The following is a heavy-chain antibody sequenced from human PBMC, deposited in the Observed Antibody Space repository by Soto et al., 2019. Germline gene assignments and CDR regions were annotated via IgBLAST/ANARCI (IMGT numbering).Heavy chain of an antibody. D-gene: IGHD5-18*01. CDR1: GGTFSSYA. V-gene: IGHV1-69*13. CDR2: IIPIFGTA. CDR3: ARGVDTAHRYYYYGMDV. J-gene: IGHJ6*02. Sequence: GASVKVSCKASGGTFSSYAISWVRQAPGQGLEWMGGIIPIFGTANYAQKFQGRVTITADESTSTAYMELSSLRSEDTAVYYCARGVDTAHRYYYYGMDVWGQGTTVTVSS.